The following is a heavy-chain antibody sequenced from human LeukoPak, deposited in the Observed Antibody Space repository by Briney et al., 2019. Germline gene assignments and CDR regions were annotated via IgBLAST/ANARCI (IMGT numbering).Heavy chain of an antibody. J-gene: IGHJ4*02. CDR2: IKQDGSEK. Sequence: PGGSLRVSCAASGFTFSSYWMSWVRQAPGKGLEWVANIKQDGSEKYYVDSAKGRFTISRDNAKNSLYLQMNSLRAEDTAVYYCASSSSGYFDNWGQGTLVTVSS. CDR3: ASSSSGYFDN. V-gene: IGHV3-7*01. CDR1: GFTFSSYW. D-gene: IGHD3-22*01.